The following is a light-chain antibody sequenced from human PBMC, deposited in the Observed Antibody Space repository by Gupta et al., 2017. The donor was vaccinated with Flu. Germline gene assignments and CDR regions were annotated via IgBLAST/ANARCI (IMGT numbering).Light chain of an antibody. J-gene: IGLJ2*01. Sequence: QSVLTQPPPVSGAPGQRVTVSCPGRTSNIGADYDVHRYQQLPGAVPKLLIYGTNNRPSGVPDRFSGSKSGTSAFLAITGLQAEDEARYYCQSYDTGLSGALFGGGTEVTVL. CDR3: QSYDTGLSGAL. V-gene: IGLV1-40*01. CDR2: GTN. CDR1: TSNIGADYD.